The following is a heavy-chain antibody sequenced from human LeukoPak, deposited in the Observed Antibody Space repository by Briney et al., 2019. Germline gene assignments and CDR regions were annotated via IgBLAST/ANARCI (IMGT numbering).Heavy chain of an antibody. D-gene: IGHD5-12*01. J-gene: IGHJ4*02. Sequence: PSETLSLTCAVYGGSFSGYYWSWIRQPPGKGLEWIGEINHSGSTNYNPSLKSRVTISLDTSKNQFSLKLSSVTDADTAVSYCAKGDGYGLIDYLGQGTLVTVSS. V-gene: IGHV4-34*01. CDR1: GGSFSGYY. CDR3: AKGDGYGLIDY. CDR2: INHSGST.